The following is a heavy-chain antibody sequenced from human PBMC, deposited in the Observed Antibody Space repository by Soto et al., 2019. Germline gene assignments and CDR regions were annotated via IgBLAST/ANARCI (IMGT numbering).Heavy chain of an antibody. CDR2: IYWNDDK. CDR3: AHTEGDCRDGVCYTTWFYP. J-gene: IGHJ5*02. Sequence: SCPTLVNPTQTLTLTCTFSGFSLSTSGVGVGWIRQPPGKALEWLALIYWNDDKRYSPSLKSRLTITKDTSKNQVVLTMTNMDPVDTATYYSAHTEGDCRDGVCYTTWFYPWGKGTPVTVYS. D-gene: IGHD2-8*02. CDR1: GFSLSTSGVG. V-gene: IGHV2-5*01.